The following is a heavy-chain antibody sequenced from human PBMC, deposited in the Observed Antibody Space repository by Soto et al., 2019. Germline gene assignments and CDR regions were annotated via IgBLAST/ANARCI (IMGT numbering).Heavy chain of an antibody. CDR1: GFTFSSYW. CDR2: INGDGSTT. Sequence: EVQLVESGGALVQPGGSLRLSCAASGFTFSSYWMHWVRQAPGKGLVWVSLINGDGSTTTYADSVKGRFIISRDNAKNMLYLQMSSLTDEDTGVYYCARPRDDGSGTPFDHWGQGTLVTGSS. V-gene: IGHV3-74*01. D-gene: IGHD3-22*01. J-gene: IGHJ4*02. CDR3: ARPRDDGSGTPFDH.